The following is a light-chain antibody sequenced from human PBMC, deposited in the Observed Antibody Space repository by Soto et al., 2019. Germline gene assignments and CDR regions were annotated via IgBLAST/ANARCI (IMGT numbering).Light chain of an antibody. J-gene: IGLJ1*01. CDR3: SSYAGINNLGV. CDR2: EVN. V-gene: IGLV2-8*01. CDR1: SSDVGGYKY. Sequence: QSALTQPPSASGSPGQSVTISCTGTSSDVGGYKYVSWYQQHPGKAPKLMIFEVNKRPSGVPDRFSGSKSGNTASLTVSGLQAGDEAGYYCSSYAGINNLGVFGTGTKLTVL.